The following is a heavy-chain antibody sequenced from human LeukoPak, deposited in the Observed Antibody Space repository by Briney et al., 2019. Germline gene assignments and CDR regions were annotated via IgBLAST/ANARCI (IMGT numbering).Heavy chain of an antibody. V-gene: IGHV1-8*01. CDR1: GYRFSNFD. Sequence: ASVKVSCKTSGYRFSNFDINWGRQAPGQEHALMGWMNPDNGNTGYAQKFQGTVSMSGDTSINTAFMVLSSLRSDDTAPYFRARGPRESSSRDYWGQGTLVTVSS. CDR2: MNPDNGNT. D-gene: IGHD6-13*01. J-gene: IGHJ4*02. CDR3: ARGPRESSSRDY.